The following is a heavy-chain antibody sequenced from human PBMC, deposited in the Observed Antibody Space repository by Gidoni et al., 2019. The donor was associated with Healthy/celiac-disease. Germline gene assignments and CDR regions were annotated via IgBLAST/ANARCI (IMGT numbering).Heavy chain of an antibody. CDR3: ARGDWGYEYSSSSGEYYFDY. J-gene: IGHJ4*02. V-gene: IGHV3-13*01. D-gene: IGHD6-6*01. CDR2: IGTAGDT. Sequence: EVQLVESGGGLVQPGGSLRLSCAASGFTFSSYDMHWVRQATGKGLEWVSAIGTAGDTYYPGSVKGRFTISRENAKNSLYLQMNSLRAGDTAVYYCARGDWGYEYSSSSGEYYFDYWGQGTLVTVSS. CDR1: GFTFSSYD.